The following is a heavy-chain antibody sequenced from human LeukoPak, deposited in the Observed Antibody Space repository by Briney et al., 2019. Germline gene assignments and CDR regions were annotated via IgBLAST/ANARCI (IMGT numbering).Heavy chain of an antibody. V-gene: IGHV4-59*08. CDR2: IYHSGST. CDR1: GSSIRSYY. D-gene: IGHD2-2*01. Sequence: PSETLSLTCTVSGSSIRSYYWTWLRQPPGKGLEWIGYIYHSGSTNYNPSLKSRVTISVDTSKNQFSLKLSSVTAADTAVYYCASLDCSTTSCYVGGWFDPWGQGTLVTVSS. J-gene: IGHJ5*02. CDR3: ASLDCSTTSCYVGGWFDP.